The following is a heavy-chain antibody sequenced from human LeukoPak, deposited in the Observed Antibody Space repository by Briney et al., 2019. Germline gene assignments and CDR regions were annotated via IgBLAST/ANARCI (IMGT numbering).Heavy chain of an antibody. D-gene: IGHD5-24*01. CDR3: ARLRDGYNLSDY. Sequence: SETQSLTCTVSGGSISSYYWSWIRQPPGKGLEWIGYIYYSGSTNYSPSLKSRVTISVDTSKNQFSLKLSSVTAADAAVYYCARLRDGYNLSDYWGQGTLVTVSS. CDR1: GGSISSYY. V-gene: IGHV4-59*08. J-gene: IGHJ4*02. CDR2: IYYSGST.